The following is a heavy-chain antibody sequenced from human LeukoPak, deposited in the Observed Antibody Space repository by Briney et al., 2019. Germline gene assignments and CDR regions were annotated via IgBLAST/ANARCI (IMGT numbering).Heavy chain of an antibody. CDR2: INSDGSST. CDR1: GFTFTNYA. D-gene: IGHD3-10*01. CDR3: ARSGGDAFDI. J-gene: IGHJ3*02. V-gene: IGHV3-74*01. Sequence: GGSLRLSCAASGFTFTNYAMSWVRQAPGKGLVWVSRINSDGSSTSYADSVKGRFIISRDNAKNTLYLQMNSLRAEDTAVYYCARSGGDAFDIWGQGTVVTVSS.